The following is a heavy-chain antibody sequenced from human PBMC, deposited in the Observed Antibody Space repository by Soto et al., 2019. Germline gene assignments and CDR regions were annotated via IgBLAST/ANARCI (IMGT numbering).Heavy chain of an antibody. Sequence: QVQLQQWGAGLLKPSETLSLTCAVYGGSFSGYYWSWIRQPPGKGLEWIGEINHSGSTNYNPSLKSRVTISVDTSKNQFSLKLSSVTAADTAVYYCARTVGEYSSSKDYYYYYGMDVWGQGTTVTVSS. CDR2: INHSGST. CDR1: GGSFSGYY. J-gene: IGHJ6*02. V-gene: IGHV4-34*01. CDR3: ARTVGEYSSSKDYYYYYGMDV. D-gene: IGHD6-6*01.